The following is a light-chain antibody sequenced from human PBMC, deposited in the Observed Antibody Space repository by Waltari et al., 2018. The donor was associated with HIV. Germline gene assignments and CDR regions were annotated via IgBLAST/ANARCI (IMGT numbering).Light chain of an antibody. V-gene: IGKV3-11*01. J-gene: IGKJ4*01. Sequence: EIVLTQSPATLSLSPGDRATLSCRASQSVSSYFAWYQQKAGQAPRLLIYDASNRATGIPARFSGSGSGTDFTLTISRLEPEDFAVYYCQQRRNWAVTFGGGTKVEIK. CDR2: DAS. CDR1: QSVSSY. CDR3: QQRRNWAVT.